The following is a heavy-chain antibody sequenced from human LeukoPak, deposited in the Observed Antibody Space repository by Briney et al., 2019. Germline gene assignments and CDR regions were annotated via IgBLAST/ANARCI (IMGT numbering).Heavy chain of an antibody. CDR2: IWYDGTNK. V-gene: IGHV3-33*08. J-gene: IGHJ4*02. CDR3: ARDHYYYDSSGYFYDL. Sequence: PGGSLRLSCAASGFTVSRHGMHWVRQAPGKGLEWLTLIWYDGTNKYYADSVKGRFTISRDNSKNTVYLQMNSLRAEDTAVYYCARDHYYYDSSGYFYDLWGQGTLVTVSS. D-gene: IGHD3-22*01. CDR1: GFTVSRHG.